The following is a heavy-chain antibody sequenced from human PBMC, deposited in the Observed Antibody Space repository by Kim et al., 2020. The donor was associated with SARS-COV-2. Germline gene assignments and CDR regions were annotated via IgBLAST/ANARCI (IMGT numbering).Heavy chain of an antibody. CDR1: GYTFTSYY. D-gene: IGHD5-12*01. CDR3: ARESIVATISAYYYYGMDV. Sequence: ASVKVSCKASGYTFTSYYMHWVRQAPGQGLEWMGIINPSGGSTSYAQKFQGRVTMTRDTSTSTVYMELSSLRSEDTAVYYCARESIVATISAYYYYGMDVWGQGTTVTGSS. V-gene: IGHV1-46*01. CDR2: INPSGGST. J-gene: IGHJ6*02.